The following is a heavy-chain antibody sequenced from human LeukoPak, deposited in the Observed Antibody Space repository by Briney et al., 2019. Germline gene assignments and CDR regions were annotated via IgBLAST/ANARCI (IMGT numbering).Heavy chain of an antibody. CDR1: GYTFTSYG. CDR2: ISAYNGNT. CDR3: ARGYDLAAADSWFDP. J-gene: IGHJ5*02. D-gene: IGHD6-13*01. Sequence: GASVKVSCKASGYTFTSYGISWVRQAPGQGLEWMGWISAYNGNTNYAQKLQGRVTMTTDTSTSTAYMELRSLRSDDTAVYYCARGYDLAAADSWFDPWGQGTLVTVSS. V-gene: IGHV1-18*01.